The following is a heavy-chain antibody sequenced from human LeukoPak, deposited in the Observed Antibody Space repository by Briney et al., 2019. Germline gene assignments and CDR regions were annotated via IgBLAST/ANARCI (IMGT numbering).Heavy chain of an antibody. D-gene: IGHD3-16*01. CDR3: VTTWGDY. CDR1: GFTFSNHW. Sequence: GGSLRLSCAVSGFTFSNHWMYWVRQVPGKGLVCVSAIKTDGTITNYADSVKGRFTISRDNAKNTLYFQMNGLRAEDTAIYYCVTTWGDYWGQGTLVTVSS. V-gene: IGHV3-74*01. CDR2: IKTDGTIT. J-gene: IGHJ4*02.